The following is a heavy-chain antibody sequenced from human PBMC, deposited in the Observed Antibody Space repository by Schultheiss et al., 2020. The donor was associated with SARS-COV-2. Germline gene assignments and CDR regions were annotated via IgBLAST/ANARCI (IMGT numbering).Heavy chain of an antibody. CDR1: GFTISRYG. D-gene: IGHD1-14*01. CDR3: AREGLTLNYYYGMDV. J-gene: IGHJ6*02. V-gene: IGHV3-33*01. CDR2: IWYDGSNK. Sequence: GGSLRLSCAASGFTISRYGMHWVRQAPGKGLEWVAVIWYDGSNKYYADSVKGRFTNSRDNSKNTLYLQMNSLRAEDTAVYYCAREGLTLNYYYGMDVWALGTRVTV.